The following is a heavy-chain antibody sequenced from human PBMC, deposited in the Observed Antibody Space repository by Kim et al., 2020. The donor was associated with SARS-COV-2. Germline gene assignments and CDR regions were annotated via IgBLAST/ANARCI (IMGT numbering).Heavy chain of an antibody. Sequence: GGSLRLSCAASGFTFSSYAMSWVRQAPGKGLEWVSAISGSGGSTYYADSVKGRFTISRDNSKNTLYLQMNSLRAEDTAVYYCAKNRAGKGGAYSSFSASAFDSWRHGTMVTVSS. CDR1: GFTFSSYA. J-gene: IGHJ3*02. D-gene: IGHD6-6*01. V-gene: IGHV3-23*01. CDR3: AKNRAGKGGAYSSFSASAFDS. CDR2: ISGSGGST.